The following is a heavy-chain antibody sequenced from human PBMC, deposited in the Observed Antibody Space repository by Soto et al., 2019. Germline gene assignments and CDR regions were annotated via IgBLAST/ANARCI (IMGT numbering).Heavy chain of an antibody. V-gene: IGHV4-59*01. CDR2: VYYTGST. CDR1: CGSISGSY. J-gene: IGHJ4*02. CDR3: ARSVAVPGAHIDY. Sequence: SDTLSLTCSVSCGSISGSYWSWIRQSPGKGLEWLGYVYYTGSTNYSPSLRSRVSISVDTSKNEFSLRLSSVTAADTAVYFCARSVAVPGAHIDYWGQGTQVTVSS. D-gene: IGHD6-19*01.